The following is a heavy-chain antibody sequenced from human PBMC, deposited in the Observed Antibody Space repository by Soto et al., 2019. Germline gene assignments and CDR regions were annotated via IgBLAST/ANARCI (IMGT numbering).Heavy chain of an antibody. CDR1: GGSISSGGYY. D-gene: IGHD3-9*01. V-gene: IGHV4-31*03. J-gene: IGHJ6*02. Sequence: QVQLQESGPGLVKPSQTLSLTCTVSGGSISSGGYYWSWIRQHPGKGLAWIGYIYYSGSTYYNPSLKSRVTISVDTSKNQFSLKLRSVTAADTAVYYCARDIPNYDILTGYYRLDSYGMDVWGQGTTVTVSS. CDR2: IYYSGST. CDR3: ARDIPNYDILTGYYRLDSYGMDV.